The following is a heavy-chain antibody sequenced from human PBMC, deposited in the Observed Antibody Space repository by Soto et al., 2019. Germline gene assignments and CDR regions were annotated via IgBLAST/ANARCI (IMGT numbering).Heavy chain of an antibody. CDR2: INAGNGNT. CDR3: ASSSNSADYSYYGMDV. Sequence: QVQLVQSGAEEKKPGASVKVSCKASGYTFTSYAMHWVRQAPGQRLEWMGWINAGNGNTKYSQKFQGRVTITRDTSASTAYMELSSLRYEDTAVYYCASSSNSADYSYYGMDVWGQGTTVTVSS. V-gene: IGHV1-3*05. D-gene: IGHD4-4*01. J-gene: IGHJ6*02. CDR1: GYTFTSYA.